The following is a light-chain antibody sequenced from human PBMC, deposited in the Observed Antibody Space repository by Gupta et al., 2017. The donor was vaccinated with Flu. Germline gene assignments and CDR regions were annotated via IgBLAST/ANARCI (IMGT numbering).Light chain of an antibody. CDR3: QQRSNWPF. Sequence: EIVLTQSPATLSLSPGERATLSCRASQSVSSYLAWYQQKPGQAPRFLIYDASNRATGIPARFSGSGSGTDFTLTISSLEPEDFAVYYCQQRSNWPFFGQGTRLEIK. CDR1: QSVSSY. J-gene: IGKJ5*01. V-gene: IGKV3-11*01. CDR2: DAS.